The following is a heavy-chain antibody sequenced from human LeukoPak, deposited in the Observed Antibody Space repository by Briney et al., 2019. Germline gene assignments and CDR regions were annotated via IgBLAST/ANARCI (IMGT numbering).Heavy chain of an antibody. CDR3: AIFVFLLGEIDNWLDP. CDR1: GYNFTIYW. CDR2: IYPGDSDT. D-gene: IGHD3-16*01. Sequence: GESLKISCKGSGYNFTIYWIGWVRQMPGKGLEWMGIIYPGDSDTRYSPSFQGQVTISADKSITTAYLHWSSLKASDTAMDYFAIFVFLLGEIDNWLDPGGRGTQVPLPP. J-gene: IGHJ5*02. V-gene: IGHV5-51*01.